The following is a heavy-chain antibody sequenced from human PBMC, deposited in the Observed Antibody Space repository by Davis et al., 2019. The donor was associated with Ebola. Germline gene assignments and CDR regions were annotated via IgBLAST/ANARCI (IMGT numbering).Heavy chain of an antibody. J-gene: IGHJ2*01. V-gene: IGHV1-46*01. Sequence: ASVKVSCKASGYTFTSYGISWVRQAPGQGLEWMGIINPSGGSTSYAQKFQGRVTMTRDTSTSTVYMELSSLRSEDTAVYYCARVLDSGSRRDWYFDLWGRGTLVTVSS. D-gene: IGHD1-26*01. CDR2: INPSGGST. CDR3: ARVLDSGSRRDWYFDL. CDR1: GYTFTSYG.